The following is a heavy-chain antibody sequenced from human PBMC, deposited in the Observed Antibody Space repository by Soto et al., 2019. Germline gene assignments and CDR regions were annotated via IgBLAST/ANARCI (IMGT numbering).Heavy chain of an antibody. CDR3: ARGDYGKYDAYNWFDP. J-gene: IGHJ5*02. D-gene: IGHD3-10*01. CDR2: VCPGGRT. CDR1: GGSFNNYC. V-gene: IGHV4-34*02. Sequence: QVRIQQWGAGLVSPSETLSLPCAVYGGSFNNYCWSWIRQPSGKGLEWIGEVCPGGRTNYSPTLKREVRIAVEGPKNQFSLRLTSVTVADTAVYYCARGDYGKYDAYNWFDPWGQGNLVSVAS.